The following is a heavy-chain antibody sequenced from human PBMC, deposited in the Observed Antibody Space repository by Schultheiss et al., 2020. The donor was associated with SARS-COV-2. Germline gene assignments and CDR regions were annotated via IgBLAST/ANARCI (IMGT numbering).Heavy chain of an antibody. J-gene: IGHJ5*02. CDR2: IYYSGST. Sequence: SETLSLTCTVSGGSISSSSYYWGWIRQPPGKGLEWIGYIYYSGSTNYNPSLKSRVTISVDTSKNQFSLKLSSVTAADTAVYYCARSAIVATIDWFDPWGQGTLVTVSS. CDR1: GGSISSSSYY. V-gene: IGHV4-61*05. D-gene: IGHD5-12*01. CDR3: ARSAIVATIDWFDP.